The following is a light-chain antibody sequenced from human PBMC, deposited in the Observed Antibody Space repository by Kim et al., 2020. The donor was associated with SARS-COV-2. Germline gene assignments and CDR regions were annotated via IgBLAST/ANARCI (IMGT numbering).Light chain of an antibody. V-gene: IGKV3-20*01. CDR3: QQYTSSPFP. Sequence: EIVLTQSPGTLSLSPGERATLSCRASQSVSSSYLASYQQKPGQAPRLLIYGASSRATGIPDRFSGSGSGTDFTLTISRPEPEYFAVYYCQQYTSSPFPFGAGTQVEIK. J-gene: IGKJ4*01. CDR1: QSVSSSY. CDR2: GAS.